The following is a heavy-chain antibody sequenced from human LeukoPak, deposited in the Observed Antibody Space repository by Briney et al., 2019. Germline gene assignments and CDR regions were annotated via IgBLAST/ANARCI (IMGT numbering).Heavy chain of an antibody. D-gene: IGHD3-16*02. CDR3: AAVTDDAFDI. J-gene: IGHJ3*02. CDR2: IYYSGST. CDR1: GGSISSYY. V-gene: IGHV4-59*01. Sequence: SETLSLTCTVSGGSISSYYWSWIRQPPGKGLEWIGYIYYSGSTNYNPSHKSRVTISVDTSKNQLSLKLSSVTAADTAVYYCAAVTDDAFDIWGQGTMVTVSS.